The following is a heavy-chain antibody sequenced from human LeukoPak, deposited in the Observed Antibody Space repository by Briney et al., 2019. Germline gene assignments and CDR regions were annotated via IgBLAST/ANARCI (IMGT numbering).Heavy chain of an antibody. CDR1: GVTFSSYA. D-gene: IGHD6-19*01. CDR3: ARVPSGYSSGWFDY. J-gene: IGHJ4*02. V-gene: IGHV1-69*05. Sequence: GASVKVSCKASGVTFSSYAISWVRQAPGQGLEWMGGIIPIFGTANYAQKFQGRVTITTDESTSTAYMELSSLRSEDTAVYYCARVPSGYSSGWFDYWGQGTLVTVSS. CDR2: IIPIFGTA.